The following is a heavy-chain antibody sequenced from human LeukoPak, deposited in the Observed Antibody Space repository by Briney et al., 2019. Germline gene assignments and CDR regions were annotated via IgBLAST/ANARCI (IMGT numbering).Heavy chain of an antibody. V-gene: IGHV3-23*01. CDR3: AKDRGLVATHPSTVHR. J-gene: IGHJ4*02. CDR2: IRGSGGST. Sequence: GGSLRLSCAASGFTFSSYSMSWVRQAPGKGLEWVSAIRGSGGSTYYADSGKGRFTISRDTSKNTMYLKMNSLRAEDTAVYSCAKDRGLVATHPSTVHRWGQGTLVTVSS. D-gene: IGHD5-12*01. CDR1: GFTFSSYS.